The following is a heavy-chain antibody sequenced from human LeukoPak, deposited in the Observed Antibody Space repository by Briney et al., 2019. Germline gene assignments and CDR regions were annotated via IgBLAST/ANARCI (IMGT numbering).Heavy chain of an antibody. CDR2: ISSSGSTI. CDR3: ARSGAAMVKTFDY. D-gene: IGHD5-18*01. V-gene: IGHV3-48*03. CDR1: GFTFSSYE. Sequence: GGSLRLSCAASGFTFSSYEMNWVRQAPGKGLEWVSYISSSGSTIYYADSVKGRFTISRDNAKNSLYLQMNSLRAEDTAVYYCARSGAAMVKTFDYWGQGTLVTVSS. J-gene: IGHJ4*02.